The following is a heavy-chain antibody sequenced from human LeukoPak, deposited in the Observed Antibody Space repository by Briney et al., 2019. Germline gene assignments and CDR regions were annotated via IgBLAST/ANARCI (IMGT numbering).Heavy chain of an antibody. Sequence: ASVKVSCKASGYTFTNYGLTWVRQAPGQGLEWMGWISAYNGNTNYAQKLQGRVTMTTDTSTSTAYMELRSLRSDDTAVYYCARSALDNVVVPAAIQGSFDIWGQGTMVTVSS. CDR2: ISAYNGNT. CDR1: GYTFTNYG. CDR3: ARSALDNVVVPAAIQGSFDI. V-gene: IGHV1-18*01. D-gene: IGHD2-2*02. J-gene: IGHJ3*02.